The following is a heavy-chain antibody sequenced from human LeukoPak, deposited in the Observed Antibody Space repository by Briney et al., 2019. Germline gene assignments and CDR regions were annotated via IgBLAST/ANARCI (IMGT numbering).Heavy chain of an antibody. V-gene: IGHV5-51*01. D-gene: IGHD6-13*01. Sequence: GESLKFCCKASGYIFTSYRIGWLRQMPGKLQEWMGIIYPGDSDTRYSPSFQGHVTISADKSISTAYLQWSSLKASDTAMYYCAKLGAYSSSWYGFIDYWGLGTLVTVSS. CDR2: IYPGDSDT. CDR1: GYIFTSYR. J-gene: IGHJ4*02. CDR3: AKLGAYSSSWYGFIDY.